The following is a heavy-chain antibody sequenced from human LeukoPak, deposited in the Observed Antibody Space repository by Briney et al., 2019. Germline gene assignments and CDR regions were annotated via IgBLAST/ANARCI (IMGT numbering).Heavy chain of an antibody. D-gene: IGHD6-6*01. CDR2: ISGGGGST. Sequence: SGRSLRLSCAASGFTFSSYSMNWVRQAPGKGLEWVSAISGGGGSTYYADSVKGRFTISRDNSKNTLYLQMNSLRAEDTAVYYCAKDLYHSSSYYYGMDVWGQGTTVTVSS. CDR3: AKDLYHSSSYYYGMDV. CDR1: GFTFSSYS. J-gene: IGHJ6*02. V-gene: IGHV3-23*01.